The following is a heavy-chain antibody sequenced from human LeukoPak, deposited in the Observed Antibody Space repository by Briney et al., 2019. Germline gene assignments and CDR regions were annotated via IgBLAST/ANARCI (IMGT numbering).Heavy chain of an antibody. CDR1: GFTFSTYW. CDR2: INQNGSEK. V-gene: IGHV3-7*01. Sequence: GGSLRLSCAASGFTFSTYWMSWVRQAPGKGLEWVANINQNGSEKSYVDSVKGRFTISRDNAKKSLYLQMNSLRAEDTAVYYCARDRVNYFDYWGQGTLVTVSS. D-gene: IGHD3-10*01. J-gene: IGHJ4*02. CDR3: ARDRVNYFDY.